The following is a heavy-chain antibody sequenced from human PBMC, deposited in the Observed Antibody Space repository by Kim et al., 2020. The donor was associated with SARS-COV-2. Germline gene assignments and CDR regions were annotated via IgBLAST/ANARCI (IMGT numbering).Heavy chain of an antibody. J-gene: IGHJ6*02. Sequence: ASVKVSCKASGYTFTSYDINWVRQATGQGLEWMGWMNPNSGNTGYAQKFQGRVTMTRNTSISTAYMELSSLRSEDTAVYYCARGRRDIVVVIAIRYYYYGMDVWGQGITVTVSS. CDR2: MNPNSGNT. CDR1: GYTFTSYD. D-gene: IGHD2-21*01. V-gene: IGHV1-8*01. CDR3: ARGRRDIVVVIAIRYYYYGMDV.